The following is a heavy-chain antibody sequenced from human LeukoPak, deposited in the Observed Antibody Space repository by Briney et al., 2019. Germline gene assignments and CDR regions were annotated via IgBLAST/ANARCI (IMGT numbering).Heavy chain of an antibody. D-gene: IGHD5-24*01. CDR3: ARDLRAFREAYKNRNYYPDY. CDR2: IIVYNDNI. J-gene: IGHJ4*02. Sequence: ASVEVSCKASGYTFTSYGITWVRQAPGQGLEWMGWIIVYNDNINYAQKLQGRVTLTTDTSTNTAYMELRSLRSDDTAVYYCARDLRAFREAYKNRNYYPDYWGQGTLVTVSS. CDR1: GYTFTSYG. V-gene: IGHV1-18*01.